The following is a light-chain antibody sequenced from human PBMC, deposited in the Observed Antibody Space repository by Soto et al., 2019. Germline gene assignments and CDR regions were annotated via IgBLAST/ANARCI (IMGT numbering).Light chain of an antibody. V-gene: IGKV2-24*01. CDR2: KIS. CDR1: QSLLHSDGETS. J-gene: IGKJ2*01. CDR3: MQATEYPPYT. Sequence: DIVLTQTPLSSPVTLGQPASISCSSSQSLLHSDGETSLSWLQQTPGQPPRLLINKISNRFSAVPARFSGSGAGTDCTLKISRVEAEDVGIYYCMQATEYPPYTFGQGTKLEIK.